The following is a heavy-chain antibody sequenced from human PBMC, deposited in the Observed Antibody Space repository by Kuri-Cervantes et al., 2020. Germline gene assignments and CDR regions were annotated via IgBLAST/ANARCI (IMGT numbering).Heavy chain of an antibody. D-gene: IGHD6-19*01. CDR1: GFTCSSYS. Sequence: GGSLRLSCAASGFTCSSYSMNWVRQAPGKGLEWVSSISSSSSYIYYADSVKGRFTISRDNAKNSLYLQMNSLRAEDTAVYYCAREENTGYSSGWYWGGIKFGEVGYWGQGTLVTVSS. J-gene: IGHJ4*02. V-gene: IGHV3-21*01. CDR2: ISSSSSYI. CDR3: AREENTGYSSGWYWGGIKFGEVGY.